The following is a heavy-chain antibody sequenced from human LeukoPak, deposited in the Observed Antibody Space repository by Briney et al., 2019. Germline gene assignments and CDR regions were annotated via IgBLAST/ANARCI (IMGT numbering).Heavy chain of an antibody. CDR2: ISWNSGSI. V-gene: IGHV3-9*01. Sequence: GGSLRLSCAASGFNFNDYGMHWVRQVPGKGLEWVSGISWNSGSIGYADSVKGRFTISRDNSKNTLYLQMNSLRAEDTAVYYCARGLDYYDSSGLWGQGTLVTVSS. CDR1: GFNFNDYG. J-gene: IGHJ4*02. D-gene: IGHD3-22*01. CDR3: ARGLDYYDSSGL.